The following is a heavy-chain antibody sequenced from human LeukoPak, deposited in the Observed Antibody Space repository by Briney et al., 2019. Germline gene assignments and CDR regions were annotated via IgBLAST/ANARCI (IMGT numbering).Heavy chain of an antibody. J-gene: IGHJ3*02. Sequence: GGSLRLSCAASGFTFDDYAMHWVRQAPGKGLEWVSGISWNSGSIGYADSVKGRFTISRDNAKNSLYLQMNSLRAEDTALYYCAKALTYYYDSSGYSPGAFDIWGQGTMATVSS. CDR3: AKALTYYYDSSGYSPGAFDI. CDR1: GFTFDDYA. V-gene: IGHV3-9*01. D-gene: IGHD3-22*01. CDR2: ISWNSGSI.